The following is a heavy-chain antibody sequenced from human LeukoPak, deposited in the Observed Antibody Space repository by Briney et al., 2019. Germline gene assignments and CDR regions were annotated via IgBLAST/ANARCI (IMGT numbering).Heavy chain of an antibody. CDR1: GGSFSGYY. Sequence: PSETLSLTCAVYGGSFSGYYWSWIRQPPGKGLEWIGEINHSGSTNYNPSLKSRVTISVDTSKNQFSLKLSSVTAADTAVYYCAADIVVVPAAIRDYYGMYVWGQGTTVTVSS. D-gene: IGHD2-2*01. CDR2: INHSGST. CDR3: AADIVVVPAAIRDYYGMYV. V-gene: IGHV4-34*01. J-gene: IGHJ6*02.